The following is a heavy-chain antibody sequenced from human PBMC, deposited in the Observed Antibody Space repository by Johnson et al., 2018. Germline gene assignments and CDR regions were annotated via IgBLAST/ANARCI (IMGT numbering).Heavy chain of an antibody. CDR3: GKKEWERPLDY. Sequence: VQLVESGGGLVQPGESLKLSCAASGFTFYNHAMSWVRQAPGKGLEWVSGISGNGSNTNYVDPVKGRLTTSSDNSKDTLYLQMNSLRADDTAVYSCGKKEWERPLDYWGQGTLVTVSS. CDR2: ISGNGSNT. CDR1: GFTFYNHA. J-gene: IGHJ4*02. V-gene: IGHV3-23*04. D-gene: IGHD1-26*01.